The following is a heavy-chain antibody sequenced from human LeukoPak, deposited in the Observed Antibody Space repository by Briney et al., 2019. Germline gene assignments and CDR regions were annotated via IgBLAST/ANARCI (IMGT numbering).Heavy chain of an antibody. V-gene: IGHV3-23*01. CDR1: GFTFSNYA. J-gene: IGHJ3*02. CDR2: ISGRGSST. Sequence: GGSLRLSCAASGFTFSNYAMSWVRQAPGKGLECVSTISGRGSSTYYADSVKGRFTISRDNSKNALFLQMNSLRAEDTAVYYLAKRISVFWRGRRDGFCNWGQGTMVTVSS. D-gene: IGHD3-3*01. CDR3: AKRISVFWRGRRDGFCN.